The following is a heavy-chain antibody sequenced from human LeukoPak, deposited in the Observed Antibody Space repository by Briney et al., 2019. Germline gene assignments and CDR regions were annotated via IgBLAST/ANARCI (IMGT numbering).Heavy chain of an antibody. J-gene: IGHJ3*02. CDR1: RYTFTDYY. V-gene: IGHV1-2*02. Sequence: ASVKVSCKASRYTFTDYYLHWVRQAPGQGLEWMGWINPNSGDTNYAQKFQGRVTMTRDTSISTAYMELSRLRSDDTAVYYCAREADNSGAFDIWGQGTMVTVSS. CDR3: AREADNSGAFDI. CDR2: INPNSGDT. D-gene: IGHD3-22*01.